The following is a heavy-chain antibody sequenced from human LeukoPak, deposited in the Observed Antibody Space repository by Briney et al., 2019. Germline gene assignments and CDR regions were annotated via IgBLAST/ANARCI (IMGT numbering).Heavy chain of an antibody. CDR3: ARGLNVVVPAAMNYFDY. CDR1: GFTVSSNY. V-gene: IGHV3-66*01. CDR2: IYSGGST. J-gene: IGHJ4*02. Sequence: GGSLRLSCAASGFTVSSNYMSWVRQAPGKGLGWVSVIYSGGSTYYADSVKGRFTISRDNSKNTLYLQMNSLRAEDTAVYYCARGLNVVVPAAMNYFDYWGQGTLVTVSS. D-gene: IGHD2-2*01.